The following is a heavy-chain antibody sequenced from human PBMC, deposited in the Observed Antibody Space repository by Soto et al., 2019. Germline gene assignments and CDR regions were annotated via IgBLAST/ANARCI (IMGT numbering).Heavy chain of an antibody. Sequence: QVQLVESGGGVVQPGRSLRLSCAASGIPFSASGMHWVRQAPGKGLEWVAMIWSDGNSQYYADSVKGRFTISRDNSRNTVYLQMDSLGVEDTAVYFCARDKGVTCIDQSGQGTLVAVSS. D-gene: IGHD5-18*01. CDR2: IWSDGNSQ. CDR1: GIPFSASG. J-gene: IGHJ4*02. V-gene: IGHV3-33*01. CDR3: ARDKGVTCIDQ.